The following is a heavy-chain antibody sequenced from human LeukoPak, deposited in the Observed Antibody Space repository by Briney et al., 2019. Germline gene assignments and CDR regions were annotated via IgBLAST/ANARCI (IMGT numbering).Heavy chain of an antibody. CDR3: AIVRGSSSWYAYYYYYYGMDV. D-gene: IGHD6-13*01. V-gene: IGHV1-18*01. CDR2: ISAYNGNT. CDR1: GYTFTSYG. Sequence: ASVKVSCKASGYTFTSYGISWVRQAPGQGLEWMGWISAYNGNTNYAQKLQGRVTMTTDTSTSTAYMELRSLRSDDTAVYHCAIVRGSSSWYAYYYYYYGMDVWGQGTTVTVSS. J-gene: IGHJ6*02.